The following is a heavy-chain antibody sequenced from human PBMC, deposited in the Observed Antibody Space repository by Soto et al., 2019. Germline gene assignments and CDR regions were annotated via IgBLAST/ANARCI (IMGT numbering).Heavy chain of an antibody. CDR2: RYNTGST. Sequence: SETLSLTCTVSRDSKRNYYWSWIRQPPGKRLEWIGYRYNTGSTNYNPSLKSRVTISVDTSKNQFSLKLSSVTAADTAVYYCARVRWLQLYYFDYWGQGTLVTVSS. D-gene: IGHD1-1*01. V-gene: IGHV4-59*01. CDR1: RDSKRNYY. J-gene: IGHJ4*02. CDR3: ARVRWLQLYYFDY.